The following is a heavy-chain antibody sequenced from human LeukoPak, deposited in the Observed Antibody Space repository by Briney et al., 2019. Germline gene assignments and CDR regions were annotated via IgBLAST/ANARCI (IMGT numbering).Heavy chain of an antibody. V-gene: IGHV3-33*01. J-gene: IGHJ3*01. Sequence: GRSLSLSCAASGFTFRTNAMHWVRQAPGKGLEWVALIYYDGSKKFYADSVKGRFTISRDNSKSTLYLQMNSLRTEDTAVYYCASEVAIIPAAIPSKDDAFDLWGQGHWSSSLQ. CDR3: ASEVAIIPAAIPSKDDAFDL. D-gene: IGHD2-2*01. CDR2: IYYDGSKK. CDR1: GFTFRTNA.